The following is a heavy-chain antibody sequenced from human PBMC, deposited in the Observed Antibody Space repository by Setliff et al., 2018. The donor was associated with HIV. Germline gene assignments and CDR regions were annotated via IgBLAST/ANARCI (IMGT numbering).Heavy chain of an antibody. J-gene: IGHJ4*02. V-gene: IGHV3-7*01. CDR1: GFTFSSYW. CDR3: ARDRRSGYDLNFDY. D-gene: IGHD5-12*01. CDR2: IKQDGSEK. Sequence: GGSLRLSCAASGFTFSSYWMSWVRRAPGKGLEWVANIKQDGSEKSYVDSVKGRFTISRDNAKNSLYLQMYSLRAEDTAIYYCARDRRSGYDLNFDYWGQGTLVTVSS.